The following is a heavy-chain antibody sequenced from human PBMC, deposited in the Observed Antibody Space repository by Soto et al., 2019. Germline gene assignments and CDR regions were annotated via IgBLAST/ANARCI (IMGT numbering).Heavy chain of an antibody. V-gene: IGHV5-10-1*01. D-gene: IGHD2-2*01. CDR2: IDPSDSYT. CDR3: AIGGGDIVVVPAAPRGKQQLVLDGAFDI. CDR1: GYSFTSYW. Sequence: PGESLKISCKGSGYSFTSYWISWVRQMPGEGLEWMGRIDPSDSYTNYSPSFQGHVTISADKSISTAYLQWSSLKASDTAMYYCAIGGGDIVVVPAAPRGKQQLVLDGAFDIWGQGTMVTVSS. J-gene: IGHJ3*02.